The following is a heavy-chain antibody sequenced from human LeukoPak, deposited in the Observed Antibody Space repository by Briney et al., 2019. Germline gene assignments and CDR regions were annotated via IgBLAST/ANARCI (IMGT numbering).Heavy chain of an antibody. CDR1: GGTFSSYA. J-gene: IGHJ4*02. CDR2: IIPILGIA. D-gene: IGHD4-23*01. Sequence: SVKVSCKASGGTFSSYAISWVRQAPGQGLEWMGRIIPILGIANYAQKFQGRVTITADKSTSTAYMELSSLRSEDTAVYYCAGGPVVTGDYYFDYWGQGTLVTVSS. CDR3: AGGPVVTGDYYFDY. V-gene: IGHV1-69*04.